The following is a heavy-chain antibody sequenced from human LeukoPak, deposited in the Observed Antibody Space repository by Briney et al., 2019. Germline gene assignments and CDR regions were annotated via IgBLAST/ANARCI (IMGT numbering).Heavy chain of an antibody. D-gene: IGHD3-16*01. V-gene: IGHV4-34*01. J-gene: IGHJ4*02. Sequence: PSETLSLTCTVSGGSISTYYWSWIRRPPGKGLEWIGEINHSGSTNYNPSLKSRVTISVDTSKNQFSLKLSSVTAADTAVYYCARGQGAHDYWGQGTLVTVSS. CDR3: ARGQGAHDY. CDR1: GGSISTYY. CDR2: INHSGST.